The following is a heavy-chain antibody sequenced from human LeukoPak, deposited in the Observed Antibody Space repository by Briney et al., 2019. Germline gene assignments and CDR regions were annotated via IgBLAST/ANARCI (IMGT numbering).Heavy chain of an antibody. Sequence: ASVKVSCKASGYTFTGYYMHWVRQAPGQGLEWMGWINPNSGGTNYAQKFQGRVTMTRDTSISTAYMELSRLRSDDTAVYYCARDGLAYCGGVCFSSWGQGTLVTVSS. CDR2: INPNSGGT. CDR1: GYTFTGYY. CDR3: ARDGLAYCGGVCFSS. V-gene: IGHV1-2*02. D-gene: IGHD2-21*01. J-gene: IGHJ4*02.